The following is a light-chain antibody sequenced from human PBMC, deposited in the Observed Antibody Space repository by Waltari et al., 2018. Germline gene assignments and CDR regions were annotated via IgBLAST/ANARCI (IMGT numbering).Light chain of an antibody. CDR1: QGIRND. V-gene: IGKV1-17*01. J-gene: IGKJ1*01. CDR2: ATS. Sequence: DIQMTQSPSSTAASVGDRVTLTCRERQGIRNDLSWFQQTPGKAPKALMYATSILHSGVPSRFSGSGSGTEFTLTISSLQPEDFATYYCLQYNYYPRTFGQGTKVEIK. CDR3: LQYNYYPRT.